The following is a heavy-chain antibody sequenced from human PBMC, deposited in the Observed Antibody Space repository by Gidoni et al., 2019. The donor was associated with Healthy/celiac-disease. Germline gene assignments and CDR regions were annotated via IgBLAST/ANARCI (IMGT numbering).Heavy chain of an antibody. J-gene: IGHJ6*02. CDR2: ST. V-gene: IGHV4-39*01. D-gene: IGHD4-17*01. Sequence: STYYNPSLKSRVTISVDTSKNQFSLKLSSVTAADTAVYYCARHSPDYGDSEPFGSYYYYYGMDVWGQGTTVTVSS. CDR3: ARHSPDYGDSEPFGSYYYYYGMDV.